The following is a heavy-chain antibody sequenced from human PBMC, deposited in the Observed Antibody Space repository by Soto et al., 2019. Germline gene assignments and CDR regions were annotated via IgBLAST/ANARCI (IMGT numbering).Heavy chain of an antibody. CDR3: ARHLSHLKSGWFDP. CDR2: ISGDGSSE. Sequence: ESGGGVVQPGRSLRLSCAASGFTFINYAMHWVRQAPGKGLEWVALISGDGSSEYYADSVKGRFTISRDNSRNTLYLQMNSLRAEDTAVYYCARHLSHLKSGWFDPWGQGTLVTVSS. V-gene: IGHV3-30-3*01. J-gene: IGHJ5*02. D-gene: IGHD3-3*02. CDR1: GFTFINYA.